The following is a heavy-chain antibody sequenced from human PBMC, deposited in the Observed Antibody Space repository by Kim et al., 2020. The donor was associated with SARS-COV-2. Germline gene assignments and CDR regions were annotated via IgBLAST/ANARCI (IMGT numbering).Heavy chain of an antibody. Sequence: GGSLRLSCAASGFTFNYYAMYWVRQAPGKGLEWVAVISFDGTNENYADSVRGQFIISRDNSKNTLYLQMNSLRAEDTAVYYCARGDGYNYVRGVDYFDYWGQGTLVTVSS. CDR2: ISFDGTNE. CDR1: GFTFNYYA. V-gene: IGHV3-30*04. J-gene: IGHJ4*02. D-gene: IGHD3-16*01. CDR3: ARGDGYNYVRGVDYFDY.